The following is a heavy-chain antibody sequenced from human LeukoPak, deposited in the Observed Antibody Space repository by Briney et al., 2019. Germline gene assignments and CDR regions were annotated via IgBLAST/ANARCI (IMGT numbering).Heavy chain of an antibody. CDR3: ARDFTGEGYYDY. J-gene: IGHJ4*02. V-gene: IGHV4-31*03. D-gene: IGHD7-27*01. CDR1: GGSISSGGYY. CDR2: IYYSGST. Sequence: SETLSLTCTVSGGSISSGGYYWSWIRQHPGKGLEWIGYIYYSGSTYYNPSLKSRVTISVDTSKNQFSLKLSSVTAADTAVYYCARDFTGEGYYDYWGQGTLVTVSS.